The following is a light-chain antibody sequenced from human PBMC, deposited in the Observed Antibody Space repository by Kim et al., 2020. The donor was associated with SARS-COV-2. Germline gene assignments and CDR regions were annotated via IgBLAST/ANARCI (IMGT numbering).Light chain of an antibody. CDR2: DAS. V-gene: IGKV1-33*01. CDR1: HDITKY. J-gene: IGKJ2*01. Sequence: DIQMTQSPSSLSASVGDRVTITCQASHDITKYLDWYQHKPGQPPKLLIYDASNLETGAPSRFSGGGFGTHFIFSISALQPEDAATYYCQQHENIPYTFGQGTKLEI. CDR3: QQHENIPYT.